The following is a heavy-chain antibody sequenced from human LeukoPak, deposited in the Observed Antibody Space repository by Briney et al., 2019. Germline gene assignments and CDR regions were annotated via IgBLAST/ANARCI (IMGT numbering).Heavy chain of an antibody. CDR3: ARLSGYYDSAGMDV. V-gene: IGHV4-34*01. J-gene: IGHJ6*02. D-gene: IGHD3-22*01. CDR2: INHSGST. CDR1: GGSFSGYY. Sequence: SETLSLTCAVYGGSFSGYYWSWIRQPPGKGLEWIGEINHSGSTNYNPSLKSRVTISVDTSKNQFSLKLSSVTAADMAVYYCARLSGYYDSAGMDVWGQGTTVTVSS.